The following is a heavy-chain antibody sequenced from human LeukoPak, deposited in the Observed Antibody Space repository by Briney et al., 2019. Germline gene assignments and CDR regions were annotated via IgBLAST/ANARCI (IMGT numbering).Heavy chain of an antibody. Sequence: GESLKISCKGSGYSFTSYWIGWVRQMPGKGLEWMGIIYPGDSDTRYSPSFQGQVTISADKSISTAYLQWSSLKAPDTAMYYCARRASYSSSPYYFDYWGQGTLVSVSS. V-gene: IGHV5-51*01. CDR2: IYPGDSDT. D-gene: IGHD6-13*01. CDR3: ARRASYSSSPYYFDY. J-gene: IGHJ4*02. CDR1: GYSFTSYW.